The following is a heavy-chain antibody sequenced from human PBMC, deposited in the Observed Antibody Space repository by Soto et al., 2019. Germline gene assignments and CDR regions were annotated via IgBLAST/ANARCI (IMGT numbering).Heavy chain of an antibody. J-gene: IGHJ4*02. Sequence: GESLKISCMGSGYSFTSYWIAWVRQMPGKGLEWMGIIYPGDSDTRYSPSFQGQVTISADKSISTAYLQWSSLKASDTAMYYCATHRYSGSPSLDYWGQGTLVTVSS. CDR1: GYSFTSYW. CDR2: IYPGDSDT. CDR3: ATHRYSGSPSLDY. D-gene: IGHD1-26*01. V-gene: IGHV5-51*01.